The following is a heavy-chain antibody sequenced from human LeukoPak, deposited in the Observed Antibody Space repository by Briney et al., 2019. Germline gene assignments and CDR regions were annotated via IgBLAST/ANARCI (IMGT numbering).Heavy chain of an antibody. D-gene: IGHD5-24*01. Sequence: SETLSLTCTVSGGSISSYYWSWIRQPPGKGLEWIGYIYYSGSTNYNPSLKSRVTISVDTSKNQFSLKLSSVTAADTAVYYCARGKDGYNPRSGASDIWGQGTMVTVSS. V-gene: IGHV4-59*01. CDR2: IYYSGST. J-gene: IGHJ3*02. CDR1: GGSISSYY. CDR3: ARGKDGYNPRSGASDI.